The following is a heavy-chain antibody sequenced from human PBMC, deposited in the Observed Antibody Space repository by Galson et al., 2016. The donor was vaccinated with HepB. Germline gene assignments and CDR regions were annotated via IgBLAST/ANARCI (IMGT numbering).Heavy chain of an antibody. Sequence: TLSLTCTVSDGSISSGGYYWSWIRQHPGKGLEWIGHIYNSGSTYYNPSLKSRVTISVDTSKNQFSLKLSSVTAADTAVYYCAGGGLGHYDFWGANYPDYWGQGTLVTVSS. D-gene: IGHD3-3*01. CDR2: IYNSGST. CDR1: DGSISSGGYY. J-gene: IGHJ4*02. V-gene: IGHV4-31*03. CDR3: AGGGLGHYDFWGANYPDY.